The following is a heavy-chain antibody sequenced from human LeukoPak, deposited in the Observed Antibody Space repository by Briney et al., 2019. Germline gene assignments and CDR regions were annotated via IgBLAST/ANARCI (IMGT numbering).Heavy chain of an antibody. CDR2: ISYDGSNK. D-gene: IGHD3-10*01. CDR1: GFTFSSYG. J-gene: IGHJ4*02. V-gene: IGHV3-30*18. Sequence: GRSVRLSCAASGFTFSSYGMHWVRQAPGKGLEWVAVISYDGSNKYYADSVKGRFTISRDNSKNTLYLQMNSLRAEDTAVYYCAKDLRLGGFDYWGQGTLVTVSS. CDR3: AKDLRLGGFDY.